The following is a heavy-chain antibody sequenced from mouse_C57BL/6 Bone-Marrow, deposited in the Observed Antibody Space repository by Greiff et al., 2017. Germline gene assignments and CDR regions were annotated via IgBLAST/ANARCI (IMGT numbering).Heavy chain of an antibody. V-gene: IGHV1-55*01. J-gene: IGHJ2*01. CDR1: GYTFTSYW. CDR3: AREGPRGLLRI. D-gene: IGHD2-3*01. CDR2: IYPGSGST. Sequence: VQLQQSGAELVKPGASVKMSCKASGYTFTSYWITWVKQRPGQGLEWIGDIYPGSGSTNYNEKFKSKATLTVDTSSSTAYMQLSSLTSEDAAVYYCAREGPRGLLRIWGQGTTLTVSS.